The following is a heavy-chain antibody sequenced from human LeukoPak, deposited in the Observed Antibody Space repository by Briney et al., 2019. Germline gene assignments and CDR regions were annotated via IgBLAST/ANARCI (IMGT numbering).Heavy chain of an antibody. CDR3: ARQYSSKFDY. CDR1: GGSISSYF. CDR2: FYSSEST. Sequence: SETLSLTCTVSGGSISSYFWSWIRQPAGKGLEWIGRFYSSESTNYNPSLKSRVTMSVDTSKNQFSLKLSSVTAADTAVYYCARQYSSKFDYWGQGIMVTVSS. V-gene: IGHV4-4*07. J-gene: IGHJ4*02. D-gene: IGHD6-13*01.